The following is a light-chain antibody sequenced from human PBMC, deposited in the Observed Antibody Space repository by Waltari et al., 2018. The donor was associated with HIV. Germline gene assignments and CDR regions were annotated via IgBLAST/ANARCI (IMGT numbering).Light chain of an antibody. CDR1: NLGDPY. CDR3: QAWDNSAAWV. CDR2: QNN. J-gene: IGLJ3*02. Sequence: SYGVTQPPSVSVSPGQTASLTGSGANLGDPYASWYQQRPRQPPVLVIYQNNKRPAGITERFSASNSGNTATLTISGTQEMDEADYYCQAWDNSAAWVFGGGTKLTVL. V-gene: IGLV3-1*01.